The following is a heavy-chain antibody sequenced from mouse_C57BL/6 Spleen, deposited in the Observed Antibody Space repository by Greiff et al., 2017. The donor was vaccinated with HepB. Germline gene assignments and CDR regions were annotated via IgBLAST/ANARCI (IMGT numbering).Heavy chain of an antibody. CDR3: ASGGDYHYCDY. J-gene: IGHJ2*01. CDR2: IYPRDGST. CDR1: GYTFTSYD. V-gene: IGHV1-85*01. D-gene: IGHD2-4*01. Sequence: QVQLQQSGPELVKPGASVKLSCKASGYTFTSYDRNWVKQRPGQGLEWIGWIYPRDGSTKYNEKFKGKATWTVDTSSSTAYMELHCLTSEYSAVYFCASGGDYHYCDYWGQGTTLTVSS.